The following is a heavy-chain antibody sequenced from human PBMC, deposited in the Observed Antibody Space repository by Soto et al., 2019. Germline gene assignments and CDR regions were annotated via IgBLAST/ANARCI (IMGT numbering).Heavy chain of an antibody. CDR2: IYHSGNT. J-gene: IGHJ4*02. D-gene: IGHD6-13*01. Sequence: SETLSLTCAVSGGSISSSNWWSWVRQPPGKGLEWIGEIYHSGNTNYNPSLKSRVTMAVDKSRNQFSLKLSSVTASDTAVYYCASYIEGGIGRGYWGQGHLVTVS. CDR3: ASYIEGGIGRGY. V-gene: IGHV4-4*02. CDR1: GGSISSSNW.